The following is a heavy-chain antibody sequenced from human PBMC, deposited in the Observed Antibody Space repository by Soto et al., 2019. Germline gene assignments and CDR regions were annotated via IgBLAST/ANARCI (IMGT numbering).Heavy chain of an antibody. D-gene: IGHD5-12*01. J-gene: IGHJ6*02. CDR2: TYYRSNWYS. CDR3: TREVVATTSGMEV. CDR1: GDSVSSDSAA. Sequence: PSQTLSLTCAISGDSVSSDSAAWNWIRQSPSRGLEWLGRTYYRSNWYSNYAVSVKSRITISTDTFKNQFSLRLNSVTPEDTAVYYCTREVVATTSGMEVWGQGTTVTVFS. V-gene: IGHV6-1*01.